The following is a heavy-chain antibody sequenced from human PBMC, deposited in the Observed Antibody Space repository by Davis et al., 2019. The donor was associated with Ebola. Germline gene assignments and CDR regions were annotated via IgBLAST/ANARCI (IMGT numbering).Heavy chain of an antibody. D-gene: IGHD3-22*01. CDR2: INPNSGGT. Sequence: AASVKVSCKASGYTFTGYYMHWVRQAPGQGLEWMGWINPNSGGTNYAQKFQGRVTMTGDTSISTAYMELSRLRSDDTAVYYCAREAYYYDSSGRGLDYWGQGTLVTVSS. CDR1: GYTFTGYY. CDR3: AREAYYYDSSGRGLDY. J-gene: IGHJ4*02. V-gene: IGHV1-2*02.